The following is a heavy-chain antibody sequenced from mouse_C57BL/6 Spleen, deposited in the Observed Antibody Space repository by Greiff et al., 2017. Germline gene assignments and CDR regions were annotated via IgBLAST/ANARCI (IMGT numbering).Heavy chain of an antibody. CDR1: GYTFTSYW. Sequence: QVQLQQPGAELVKPGASVKLSCKASGYTFTSYWMHWVKQRPGQGLEWIGMIHPNSGSTNYNEKFKSKATLTVDKSSSTAYMQLSSLTSEDSAVYYCARYGGLRRDWYFDVWGTGTTVTVSS. CDR3: ARYGGLRRDWYFDV. J-gene: IGHJ1*03. CDR2: IHPNSGST. V-gene: IGHV1-64*01. D-gene: IGHD2-4*01.